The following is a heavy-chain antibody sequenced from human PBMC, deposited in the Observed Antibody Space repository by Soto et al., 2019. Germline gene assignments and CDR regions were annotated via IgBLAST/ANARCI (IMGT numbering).Heavy chain of an antibody. CDR2: ISYSGST. CDR3: ARAYGDYVFDY. Sequence: SETLSLTCTVSGGSFSSSSYFWAWIRQPPGKGLEWIGSISYSGSTYYNPSLKSRVTISVDTSKNQFSVKLSSVTAADTAVYYCARAYGDYVFDYWGQGTLVTVSS. D-gene: IGHD4-17*01. V-gene: IGHV4-39*01. CDR1: GGSFSSSSYF. J-gene: IGHJ4*02.